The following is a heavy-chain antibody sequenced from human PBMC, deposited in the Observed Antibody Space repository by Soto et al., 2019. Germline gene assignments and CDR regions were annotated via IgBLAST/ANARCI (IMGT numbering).Heavy chain of an antibody. D-gene: IGHD3-10*01. V-gene: IGHV4-4*02. J-gene: IGHJ4*02. CDR1: GVSISSGNW. CDR2: IFHDGTS. CDR3: ARLVYDTRLNYMYFDF. Sequence: NPSETLSLTCAVSGVSISSGNWWTWVRQSPQRGLEYIGEIFHDGTSNYYPSFERRVAISVDTSKNQLSLKLTSVTAADTAIYFCARLVYDTRLNYMYFDFWGQGTLVTVSS.